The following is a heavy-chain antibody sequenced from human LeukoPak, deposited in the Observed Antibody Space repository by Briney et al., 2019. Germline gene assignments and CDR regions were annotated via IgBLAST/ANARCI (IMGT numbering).Heavy chain of an antibody. D-gene: IGHD2-2*01. J-gene: IGHJ4*02. V-gene: IGHV3-53*01. Sequence: GLPLRLYCAASGFTVSCKYMSWIRHATGKGLEWISLIYSGSDTNYADYVSGRFTIFRDNSKNTLYFQNKRMRAEETDVYYCAKGPRDWGTTCYGYLDYWGQGTLVTVSS. CDR2: IYSGSDT. CDR1: GFTVSCKY. CDR3: AKGPRDWGTTCYGYLDY.